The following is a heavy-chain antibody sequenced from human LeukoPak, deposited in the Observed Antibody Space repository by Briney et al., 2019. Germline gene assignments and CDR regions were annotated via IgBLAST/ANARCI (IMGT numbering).Heavy chain of an antibody. CDR3: ARGRSTGYPYYFEY. J-gene: IGHJ4*02. D-gene: IGHD5-12*01. CDR2: MNPNSGST. Sequence: ASVKVSCKASGYTFTSYDINWVRQATGQGLEWMGWMNPNSGSTGYARKFQGRVTITRNTSISTAYMELSGLRSEDTAVYYCARGRSTGYPYYFEYWGQGTLVTVSS. CDR1: GYTFTSYD. V-gene: IGHV1-8*03.